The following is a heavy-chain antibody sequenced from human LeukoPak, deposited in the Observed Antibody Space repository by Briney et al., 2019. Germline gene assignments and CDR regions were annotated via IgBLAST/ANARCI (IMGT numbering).Heavy chain of an antibody. D-gene: IGHD3-3*01. CDR1: IYTFCRYA. V-gene: IGHV3-23*01. CDR2: ISGSGGST. J-gene: IGHJ4*02. Sequence: GGSERLSCAASIYTFCRYAMSWVRQAPGKGLVWVLAISGSGGSTYYTDSAKRRLTISRDNSNNTLYLQMNSLSADDTAVYYCAKDPGPTYYDFWSGYIDYWGQGTLVTVSS. CDR3: AKDPGPTYYDFWSGYIDY.